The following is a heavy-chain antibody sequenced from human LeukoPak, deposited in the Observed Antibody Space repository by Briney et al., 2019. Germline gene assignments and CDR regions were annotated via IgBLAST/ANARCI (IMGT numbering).Heavy chain of an antibody. V-gene: IGHV4-31*03. D-gene: IGHD2-2*01. CDR2: IYYSGST. Sequence: SETLSLTCTVSGGSISSGGYYWSWIRQHPGKGLEWIGYIYYSGSTYYNPSLKSRVTISVDTSKNQFSLKLSSVTAAVTAVYYCARFLRSCSSTSCYARVFDYWGQGTLVTVSS. CDR3: ARFLRSCSSTSCYARVFDY. CDR1: GGSISSGGYY. J-gene: IGHJ4*02.